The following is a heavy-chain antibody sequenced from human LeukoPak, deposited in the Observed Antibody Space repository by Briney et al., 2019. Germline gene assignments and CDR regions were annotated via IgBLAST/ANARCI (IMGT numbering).Heavy chain of an antibody. CDR1: GFTFSDYY. Sequence: GGSLRLSCAASGFTFSDYYMSWIRQAPGKGLEWVSYISSSGSTIYYADSVKGRFTISRDNAKNSLYLQMNSLRAEDTAVYYCARDHKVGASHDAFDIWCQGTMVTVSS. D-gene: IGHD1-26*01. V-gene: IGHV3-11*04. J-gene: IGHJ3*02. CDR2: ISSSGSTI. CDR3: ARDHKVGASHDAFDI.